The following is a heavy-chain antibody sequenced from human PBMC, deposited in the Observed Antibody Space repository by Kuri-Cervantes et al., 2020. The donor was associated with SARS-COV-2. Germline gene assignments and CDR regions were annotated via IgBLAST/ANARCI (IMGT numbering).Heavy chain of an antibody. CDR3: ARAPPPASPRGGMDV. CDR1: GFTFRSYG. Sequence: GESLKISCAAAGFTFRSYGMHWVRQAPGKGLEWVAVIWYDGSNKYYADSVKGRFTISRDNSKNTLYLQMNSRRAEDTAVYYCARAPPPASPRGGMDVWGQGTTVTVSS. V-gene: IGHV3-33*08. J-gene: IGHJ6*02. CDR2: IWYDGSNK. D-gene: IGHD2-2*01.